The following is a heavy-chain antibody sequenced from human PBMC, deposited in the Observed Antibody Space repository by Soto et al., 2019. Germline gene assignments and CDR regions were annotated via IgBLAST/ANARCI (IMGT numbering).Heavy chain of an antibody. Sequence: LRLSCAASGFTLSSYEVNWVRQAPGKGLEWVSYISSSGSTIYYADSVKGRFTISRDNAKNSLYLQMNSLRAEDTAVYYCARDSPFDAFDIWGQGTMVTVSS. CDR2: ISSSGSTI. CDR3: ARDSPFDAFDI. CDR1: GFTLSSYE. J-gene: IGHJ3*02. V-gene: IGHV3-48*03.